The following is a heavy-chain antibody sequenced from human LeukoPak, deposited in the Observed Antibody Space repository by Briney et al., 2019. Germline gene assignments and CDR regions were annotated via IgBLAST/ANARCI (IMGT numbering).Heavy chain of an antibody. CDR2: ITGTIGGGVT. CDR1: GFTFGDYA. CDR3: AKDDVTGFGDYDAFDI. Sequence: GGSLRLSCAASGFTFGDYAMSWVRQAPGKGLEWISAITGTIGGGVTYYIDSVKGRFTISRDNSKNTMYLQMNSLRVEDTAVYYCAKDDVTGFGDYDAFDIWGQGTMVTVSS. V-gene: IGHV3-23*01. D-gene: IGHD4-17*01. J-gene: IGHJ3*02.